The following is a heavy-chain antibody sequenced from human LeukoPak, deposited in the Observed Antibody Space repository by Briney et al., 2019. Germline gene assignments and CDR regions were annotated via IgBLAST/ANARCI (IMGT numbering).Heavy chain of an antibody. Sequence: ASVTVSCKASGGTFSSYAISWVRQAPGQGLEWMGRIIPILGIANYAQKLQGRVTMTTDTSTSTAYMELRSLRSDDTAVYYCARDGQFYYPHPYNWFDPWGQGTLVTVSS. J-gene: IGHJ5*02. CDR1: GGTFSSYA. CDR3: ARDGQFYYPHPYNWFDP. V-gene: IGHV1-69*04. D-gene: IGHD3-22*01. CDR2: IIPILGIA.